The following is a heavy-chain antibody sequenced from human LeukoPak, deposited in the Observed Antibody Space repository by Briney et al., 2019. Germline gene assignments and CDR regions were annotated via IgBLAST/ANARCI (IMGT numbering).Heavy chain of an antibody. CDR1: GGSISSSSYY. D-gene: IGHD5-12*01. V-gene: IGHV4-39*01. CDR2: IYYSGST. Sequence: SETLSLTCTVSGGSISSSSYYWGWIRQPPGKGLEWIGSIYYSGSTYYNPSLKSRVTISVDTSKNQFPLKLSSVTAADTAVYYCARQVHSGYDSDDAFDIWGQGTMVTVSS. CDR3: ARQVHSGYDSDDAFDI. J-gene: IGHJ3*02.